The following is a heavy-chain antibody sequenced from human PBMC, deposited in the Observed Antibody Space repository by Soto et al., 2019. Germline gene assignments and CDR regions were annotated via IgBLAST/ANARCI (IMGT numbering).Heavy chain of an antibody. D-gene: IGHD4-17*01. CDR1: GYTFTSYG. CDR3: AKDVYGKNEGDAFDL. CDR2: ISPYNGRT. V-gene: IGHV1-18*01. J-gene: IGHJ3*01. Sequence: QGQLVQSGAEVKKPGASVKVSCKASGYTFTSYGITWVRQAPGQGLEWVGWISPYNGRTDYAQDFRGRVTMTRDTSTSTAYMELRSLTSDDTAVYFCAKDVYGKNEGDAFDLWGQGTRVTVSS.